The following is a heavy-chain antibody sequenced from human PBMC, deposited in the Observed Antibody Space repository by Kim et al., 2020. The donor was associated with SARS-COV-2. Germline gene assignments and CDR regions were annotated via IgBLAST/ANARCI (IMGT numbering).Heavy chain of an antibody. CDR3: ARDDYYGSGSYYLAAFDI. V-gene: IGHV1-18*01. D-gene: IGHD3-10*01. J-gene: IGHJ3*02. CDR1: GYTFTSYG. Sequence: ASVKVSCKASGYTFTSYGISWVRPAPGQGLEWMGWISAYNGNTNYAQKLQGRVTMTTDTSTSTAYMELRSLRSDDTAVYYCARDDYYGSGSYYLAAFDIWGQGTMVTVSS. CDR2: ISAYNGNT.